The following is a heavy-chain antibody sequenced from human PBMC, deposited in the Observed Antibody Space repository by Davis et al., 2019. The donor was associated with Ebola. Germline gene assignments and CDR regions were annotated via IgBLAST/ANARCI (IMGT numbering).Heavy chain of an antibody. V-gene: IGHV1-8*01. CDR1: GYPFTSYD. CDR2: MSPNSGNT. Sequence: AASVKVSCKASGYPFTSYDINWVRQATGQGLEWLGWMSPNSGNTGYAQKFQGRVTMTRNVSTSTAYMELSSLRPDDTAVYYCARDLGYSYGPASLDWGQGTLVTASS. J-gene: IGHJ4*02. CDR3: ARDLGYSYGPASLD. D-gene: IGHD5-18*01.